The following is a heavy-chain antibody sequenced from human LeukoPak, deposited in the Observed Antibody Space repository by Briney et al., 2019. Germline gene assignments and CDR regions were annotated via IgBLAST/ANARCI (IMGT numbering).Heavy chain of an antibody. D-gene: IGHD3-3*01. CDR2: IYPGDSDT. CDR1: GYSFTSYW. Sequence: GESLKISCKGSGYSFTSYWIGWVRQMPGKGLEWMGIIYPGDSDTRYSPSFQGQVTISADKSISTAYLQWSSLKASDTAMYYCARHAEWFRGTAGYYYGMDVWGQGNTVTVSS. J-gene: IGHJ6*02. V-gene: IGHV5-51*01. CDR3: ARHAEWFRGTAGYYYGMDV.